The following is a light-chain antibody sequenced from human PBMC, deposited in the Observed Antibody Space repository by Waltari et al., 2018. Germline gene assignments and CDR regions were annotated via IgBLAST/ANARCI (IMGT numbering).Light chain of an antibody. CDR2: GSS. CDR1: QSVGRT. V-gene: IGKV3-20*01. J-gene: IGKJ1*01. CDR3: QHYVRLPAT. Sequence: EIVLTQSPGTLSLSPGERATLSCRASQSVGRTLAWYPQNPGQAPRLLMYGSSSRATGTPASFSGSGSGTDFSLTISRLEPEDFAVYYCQHYVRLPATFGQGTKVEIK.